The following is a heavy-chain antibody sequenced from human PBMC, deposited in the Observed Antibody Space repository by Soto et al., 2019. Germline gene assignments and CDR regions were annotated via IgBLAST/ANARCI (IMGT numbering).Heavy chain of an antibody. CDR2: ISSSSSYI. Sequence: EVQLVESGGGLVKPGGSLRLSCAASGFTFSSYSMNWVRQAPGKGLEWVSSISSSSSYIYYADSVKGRFTISRDNAQNSLNLQMNSLRAEDTAVYYCAREANYLNWFDPWGQGTLVTVSS. CDR3: AREANYLNWFDP. D-gene: IGHD1-7*01. CDR1: GFTFSSYS. V-gene: IGHV3-21*01. J-gene: IGHJ5*02.